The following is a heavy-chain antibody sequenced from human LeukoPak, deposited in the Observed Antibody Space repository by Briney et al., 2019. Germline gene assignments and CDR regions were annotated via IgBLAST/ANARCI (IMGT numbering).Heavy chain of an antibody. CDR1: GGSISSSSYY. CDR3: ARTWVEYSSSWYPRWFDP. J-gene: IGHJ5*02. Sequence: PSETLSLTCTVSGGSISSSSYYWGWIRQPPGKGLEWIGSIYYSGSTYYNPSPKSRVTISVDTSKNQFSLKLSSVTAADTAVYYCARTWVEYSSSWYPRWFDPWGQGTLVTVSS. V-gene: IGHV4-39*07. CDR2: IYYSGST. D-gene: IGHD6-13*01.